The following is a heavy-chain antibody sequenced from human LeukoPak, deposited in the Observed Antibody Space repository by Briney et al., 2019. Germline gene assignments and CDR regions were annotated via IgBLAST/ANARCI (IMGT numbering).Heavy chain of an antibody. CDR1: GGSISSYS. Sequence: SETLSFTGTVSGGSISSYSWSWIRQPPGKGLEWIGYIYYSGSTNYNPSLKSRVTISVDTSKNQFSLKLSSVTAADTAVYYCARSSTPKGGFDPWGQGTLVTVSS. CDR2: IYYSGST. D-gene: IGHD2-2*01. CDR3: ARSSTPKGGFDP. J-gene: IGHJ5*02. V-gene: IGHV4-59*01.